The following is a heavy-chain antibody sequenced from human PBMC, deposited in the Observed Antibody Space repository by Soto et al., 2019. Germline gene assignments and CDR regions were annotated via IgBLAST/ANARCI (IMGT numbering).Heavy chain of an antibody. V-gene: IGHV3-33*01. Sequence: GGSLRLSCAASGFTFSSYGMHWVRQAPGKGLEWVAVIWYDGSNKYYADSVKGRFTISRDNSKNTLYLQMNSLRAEDTAVYYCAREYTYYDSSGCAGCAGYWGQGTLVTVSS. D-gene: IGHD3-22*01. CDR2: IWYDGSNK. CDR3: AREYTYYDSSGCAGCAGY. J-gene: IGHJ4*02. CDR1: GFTFSSYG.